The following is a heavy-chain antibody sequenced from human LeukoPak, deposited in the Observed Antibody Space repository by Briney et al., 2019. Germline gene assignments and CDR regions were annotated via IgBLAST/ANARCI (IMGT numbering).Heavy chain of an antibody. CDR3: SRELPSPNDHHFFDS. Sequence: AAVTVSCKASGYTFTGCYMHWVRQAPAQGLEWMGWINPNSGGTNYSQEVQGRGTMTMATSISTATLELSMLSFDDEAAAYCSRELPSPNDHHFFDSCGQGTLVTVSS. V-gene: IGHV1-2*02. CDR2: INPNSGGT. J-gene: IGHJ4*02. D-gene: IGHD1-1*01. CDR1: GYTFTGCY.